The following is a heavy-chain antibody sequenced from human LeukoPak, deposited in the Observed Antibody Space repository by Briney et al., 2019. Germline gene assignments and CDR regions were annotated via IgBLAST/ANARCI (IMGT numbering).Heavy chain of an antibody. J-gene: IGHJ3*02. CDR1: GYSFTNYW. V-gene: IGHV5-10-1*01. D-gene: IGHD1-14*01. CDR2: IDPSESYT. CDR3: ARHTGWAFQI. Sequence: GESPKISCKGSGYSFTNYWIGWVRQMPGKGLEWMGKIDPSESYTNYSPSLQGHVTISTDKSINTAYLQWSSLKASDTAMYYCARHTGWAFQIWGQGTMVTVSS.